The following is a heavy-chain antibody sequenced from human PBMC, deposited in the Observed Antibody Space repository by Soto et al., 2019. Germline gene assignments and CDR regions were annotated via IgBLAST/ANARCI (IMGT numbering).Heavy chain of an antibody. J-gene: IGHJ6*02. CDR2: ISYDGSNK. V-gene: IGHV3-30-3*01. CDR3: ARDASYGMDV. Sequence: PGGSLRLSCAASGFTFSSYAMHWVRQAPGKGLEWVAVISYDGSNKYYAGSVKGRFTISRDNSKNTLYLQMNSLRAEDTAVYYCARDASYGMDVWGQGTTVTV. CDR1: GFTFSSYA.